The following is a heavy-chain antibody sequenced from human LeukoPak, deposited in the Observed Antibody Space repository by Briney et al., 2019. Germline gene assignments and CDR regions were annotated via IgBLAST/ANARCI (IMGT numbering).Heavy chain of an antibody. CDR1: GFPFDNYA. Sequence: GGPLRLSCAASGFPFDNYAMNWVRQAPGKGLEWVSSISESGDTTHYADSVKGRFTISRDNSQNTLFLQMNSLRAEDTALYYCAKQWVDCWGQGTLVTVSS. V-gene: IGHV3-23*01. D-gene: IGHD2-8*01. J-gene: IGHJ4*02. CDR2: ISESGDTT. CDR3: AKQWVDC.